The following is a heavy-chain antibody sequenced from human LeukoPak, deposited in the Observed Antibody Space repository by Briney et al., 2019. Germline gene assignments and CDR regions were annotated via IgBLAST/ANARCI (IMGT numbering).Heavy chain of an antibody. CDR1: GGSISSGDYY. CDR2: IYYSGST. D-gene: IGHD4-17*01. V-gene: IGHV4-30-4*01. CDR3: TRGDYSDAHWFDP. Sequence: SETLSLTCTVSGGSISSGDYYWSWIRQPPGKGLEWIGYIYYSGSTYYNPSLESRVTISVDTSKNQFSLKLSSVTAADTAVYYCTRGDYSDAHWFDPWGQGTLVTVSS. J-gene: IGHJ5*02.